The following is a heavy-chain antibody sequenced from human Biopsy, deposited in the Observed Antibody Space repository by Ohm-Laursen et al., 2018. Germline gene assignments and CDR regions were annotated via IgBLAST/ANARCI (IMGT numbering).Heavy chain of an antibody. CDR3: AADSGSGSHFRFDY. CDR1: GYTFTNYY. CDR2: INPSGSDA. D-gene: IGHD3-10*01. J-gene: IGHJ4*02. V-gene: IGHV1-46*01. Sequence: GSSVKVSCKASGYTFTNYYMHWVRQAPGQGLEWMGIINPSGSDATYAQKFQSRVTMTRDTSTSTAYMDLSSLRSEDTAVYYCAADSGSGSHFRFDYWGQGALVSVSS.